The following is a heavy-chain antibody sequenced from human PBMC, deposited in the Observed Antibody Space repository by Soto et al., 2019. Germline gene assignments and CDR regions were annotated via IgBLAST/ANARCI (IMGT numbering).Heavy chain of an antibody. V-gene: IGHV3-23*01. J-gene: IGHJ4*02. CDR3: AKADGQQWLLPHLEN. D-gene: IGHD6-19*01. CDR2: ISGGGDLA. CDR1: GFPFDTSA. Sequence: EVRLLESGGGLVQPGGSLRLSCAASGFPFDTSAMIWVRQAPGKGPEWLSLISGGGDLAYYAESVKGRFTSSRDNSKNTLYFDMNSLRVEDTAEYYCAKADGQQWLLPHLENWGRGTLVTVS.